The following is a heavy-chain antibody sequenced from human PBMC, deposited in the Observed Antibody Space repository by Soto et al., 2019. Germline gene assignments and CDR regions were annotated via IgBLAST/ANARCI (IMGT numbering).Heavy chain of an antibody. CDR2: INHDGGSP. V-gene: IGHV3-20*04. Sequence: EVPLMESGGGVVGPGGSLRLSCSASGFKFSDYGMNWVRQVPGRGLEWVTGINHDGGSPGYADSVKGRFTISRDNDRKDLELDMTSLKTEDSALYYCVRDGISLNVFDTWGPGALVTVSS. CDR3: VRDGISLNVFDT. D-gene: IGHD1-1*01. CDR1: GFKFSDYG. J-gene: IGHJ5*02.